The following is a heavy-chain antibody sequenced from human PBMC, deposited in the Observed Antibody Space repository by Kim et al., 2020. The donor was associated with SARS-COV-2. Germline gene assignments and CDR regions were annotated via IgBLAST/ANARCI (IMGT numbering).Heavy chain of an antibody. D-gene: IGHD2-15*01. J-gene: IGHJ5*01. Sequence: SETLSLTCSVSGAYITNHYWSWIRQPPGKGLEWIGNVYHSGSASYNPSLKSRVTMSVETTKRQFSLQLTSVTAADTAIYYCVREGYFDGGSFFFDFWGQGTLVTVSS. V-gene: IGHV4-59*11. CDR3: VREGYFDGGSFFFDF. CDR2: VYHSGSA. CDR1: GAYITNHY.